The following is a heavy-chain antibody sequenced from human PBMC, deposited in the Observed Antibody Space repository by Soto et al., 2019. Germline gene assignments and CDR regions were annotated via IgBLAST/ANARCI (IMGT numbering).Heavy chain of an antibody. CDR3: ARSISGDRFWEGYYYGMDV. CDR1: GGTFSSYA. D-gene: IGHD3-3*01. Sequence: SVKVSCKASGGTFSSYAISWVRQAPGQGLEWMGGIIPIFGTANYAQKFQGRVTITADESTSTAYMELSSLRSEDTAVYYCARSISGDRFWEGYYYGMDVWGQGTTVTVSS. V-gene: IGHV1-69*13. J-gene: IGHJ6*02. CDR2: IIPIFGTA.